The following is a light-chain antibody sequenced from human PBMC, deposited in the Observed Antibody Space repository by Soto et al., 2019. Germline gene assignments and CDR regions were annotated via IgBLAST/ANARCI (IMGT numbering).Light chain of an antibody. CDR1: SSDIGGYNY. CDR2: EVS. Sequence: QSALTQPPSASGSPGQSVTISCTGTSSDIGGYNYVSWFQQHPGKAPKLMIYEVSKRPSGVPDRFSGSKSGNTASLTVSGLQAEDEADYYCSSYADNSNLEFGGGTQLTVL. CDR3: SSYADNSNLE. V-gene: IGLV2-8*01. J-gene: IGLJ2*01.